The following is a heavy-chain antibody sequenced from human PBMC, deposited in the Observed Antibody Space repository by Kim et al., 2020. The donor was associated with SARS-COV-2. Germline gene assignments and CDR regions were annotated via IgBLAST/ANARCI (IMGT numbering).Heavy chain of an antibody. Sequence: YYNPSLKSRVTISVDTSKNQFSLKLSSVTAADTAVYYCARHNPGAGTFDYWGQGTLVTVSS. CDR3: ARHNPGAGTFDY. J-gene: IGHJ4*02. D-gene: IGHD6-13*01. V-gene: IGHV4-39*01.